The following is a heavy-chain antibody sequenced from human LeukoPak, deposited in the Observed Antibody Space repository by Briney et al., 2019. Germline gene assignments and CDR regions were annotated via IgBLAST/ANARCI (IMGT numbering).Heavy chain of an antibody. Sequence: PSETLSLTCAVYGGSFSSYYWNWIRQPPGKGLEWIGYIYYSGTTNYNPSLRSRVTMSVDMSKNQFSLKLSSVTAADTAVYYCARASGTEYDYWGQGTLVTVSS. CDR3: ARASGTEYDY. CDR1: GGSFSSYY. V-gene: IGHV4-59*01. D-gene: IGHD3/OR15-3a*01. CDR2: IYYSGTT. J-gene: IGHJ4*02.